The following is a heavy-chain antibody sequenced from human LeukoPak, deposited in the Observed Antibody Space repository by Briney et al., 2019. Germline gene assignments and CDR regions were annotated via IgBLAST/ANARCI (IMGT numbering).Heavy chain of an antibody. Sequence: GGSLRLSCAASGFTFSSYAMSWVRQAPGKGLEWVSAISGSGGSTYYADSVKGRFTISRDNSKNTLYLQINSLRAEDTAVYYCAKDFSSQSIAVAGRPYYYYYGMDVWGKGTTVTVSS. CDR1: GFTFSSYA. J-gene: IGHJ6*04. CDR2: ISGSGGST. CDR3: AKDFSSQSIAVAGRPYYYYYGMDV. D-gene: IGHD6-19*01. V-gene: IGHV3-23*01.